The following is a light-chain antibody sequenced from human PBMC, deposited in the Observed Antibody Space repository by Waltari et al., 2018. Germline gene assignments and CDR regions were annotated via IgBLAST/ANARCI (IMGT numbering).Light chain of an antibody. J-gene: IGKJ1*01. CDR1: QSIATY. CDR3: QQSFVSPWT. Sequence: DIQLTQSPSSLSASIGDRVPITCRASQSIATYLNWYQEKPGKAPKLLIFAASSLYNGVPSRFSGSGSGTDFTLSISSLQPEDFATYYCQQSFVSPWTFGRGTKVEIK. V-gene: IGKV1-39*01. CDR2: AAS.